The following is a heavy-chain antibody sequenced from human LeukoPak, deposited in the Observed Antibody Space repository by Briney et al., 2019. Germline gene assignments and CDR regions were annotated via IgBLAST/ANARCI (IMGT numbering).Heavy chain of an antibody. Sequence: KPGGSLRLSCAASGFTFSSYSMNWVRQAPGKGLEWVSSISSSSSYIYYADSVKGRFTISRDNAKNSLYLQINSLRAEDTAVYYCARDGEGGYSYGLDYWGQGTLVTVSS. CDR3: ARDGEGGYSYGLDY. CDR2: ISSSSSYI. CDR1: GFTFSSYS. D-gene: IGHD5-18*01. V-gene: IGHV3-21*01. J-gene: IGHJ4*02.